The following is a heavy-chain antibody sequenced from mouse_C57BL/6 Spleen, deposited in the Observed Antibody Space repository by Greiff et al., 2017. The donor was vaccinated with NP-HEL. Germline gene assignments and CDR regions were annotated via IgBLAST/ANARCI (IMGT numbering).Heavy chain of an antibody. CDR3: ARPYGSSLYYFDY. CDR2: IYPGDGDT. J-gene: IGHJ2*01. CDR1: GYSFSSSW. D-gene: IGHD1-1*01. Sequence: VQLQQSGPELVKPGASVTISCKASGYSFSSSWMNWVKQRPGKGLEWIGRIYPGDGDTNYNGKFKGKATLTADKSSSTAYMQLSSLTSEDSAVYFCARPYGSSLYYFDYWGQGTTLTVSS. V-gene: IGHV1-82*01.